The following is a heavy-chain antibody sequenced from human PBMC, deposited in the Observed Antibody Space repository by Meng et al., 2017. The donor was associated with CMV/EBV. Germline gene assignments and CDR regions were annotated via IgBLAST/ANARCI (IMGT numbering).Heavy chain of an antibody. CDR3: ARSGGGFRMDV. J-gene: IGHJ6*02. Sequence: ASVKVSCKASGYTFTSYGISWVRQAPGQGLEWMGWISAYNGNTNYAQKFQGRVTMTRDTSISTAYMELSRLRSDDTAVYYCARSGGGFRMDVWGQGTTVTVSS. CDR1: GYTFTSYG. D-gene: IGHD3-10*01. V-gene: IGHV1-18*01. CDR2: ISAYNGNT.